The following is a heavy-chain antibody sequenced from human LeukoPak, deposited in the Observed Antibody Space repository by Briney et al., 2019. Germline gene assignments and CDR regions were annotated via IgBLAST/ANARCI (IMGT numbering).Heavy chain of an antibody. J-gene: IGHJ6*03. CDR2: IDHSGST. CDR1: GYSISSGYY. D-gene: IGHD6-13*01. CDR3: ARDRRSSWKNYYYYYMDV. Sequence: SETLSLTCTVSGYSISSGYYWGWIRQPPGKGLEWIGSIDHSGSTYYNPSLKSRVTMSVDTSKNQFSLKLSSVTAADTAVYYCARDRRSSWKNYYYYYMDVWGRGTTVTISS. V-gene: IGHV4-38-2*02.